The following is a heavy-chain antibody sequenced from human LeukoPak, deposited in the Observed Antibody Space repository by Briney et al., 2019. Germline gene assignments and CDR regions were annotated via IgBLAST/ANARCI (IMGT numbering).Heavy chain of an antibody. CDR2: TYYMSKWSS. CDR3: ARGYLKPGFDH. V-gene: IGHV6-1*01. J-gene: IGHJ5*02. Sequence: SQTLSLTCAISGDSVSSNSVAWNWIRQSPSRGLEWLGRTYYMSKWSSDYAVSVKSRITITPDTSKNQFSLQLASVSPEDTAVYYCARGYLKPGFDHWGQGSLVTVSS. D-gene: IGHD2-2*02. CDR1: GDSVSSNSVA.